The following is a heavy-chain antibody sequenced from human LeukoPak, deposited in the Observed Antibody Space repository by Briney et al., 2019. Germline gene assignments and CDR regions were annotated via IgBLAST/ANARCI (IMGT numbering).Heavy chain of an antibody. V-gene: IGHV3-30*02. CDR1: GLVFSDYG. D-gene: IGHD2-21*02. CDR2: VRYDGSNQ. CDR3: AREAGGGYHSGGPKY. Sequence: GGPLSLSCAASGLVFSDYGMHWVRQAPGKGLEWVAFVRYDGSNQYYADSMKGRFTISRDNSKNTLYLQMNSLRAEDTAVYSWAREAGGGYHSGGPKYWGLGTLVTVSS. J-gene: IGHJ4*02.